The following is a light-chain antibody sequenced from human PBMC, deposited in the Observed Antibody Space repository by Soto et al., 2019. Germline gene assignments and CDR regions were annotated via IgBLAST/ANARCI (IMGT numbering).Light chain of an antibody. Sequence: DIVLTQSPRTLSLSPGERATLSCRASQSVSSSFLAWYQQKPGQAPRLLIYDTSTRATGVPTRFSGSRSGAEFTLAINSLQSEDFAVYYCQPDNNWPLTFGGGTKVDIK. CDR3: QPDNNWPLT. CDR2: DTS. V-gene: IGKV3-15*01. CDR1: QSVSSS. J-gene: IGKJ4*01.